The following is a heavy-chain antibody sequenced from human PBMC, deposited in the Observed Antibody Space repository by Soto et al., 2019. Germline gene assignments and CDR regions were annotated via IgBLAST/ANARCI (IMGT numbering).Heavy chain of an antibody. V-gene: IGHV3-74*01. CDR1: GFTFSSYW. D-gene: IGHD3-22*01. J-gene: IGHJ4*02. CDR3: ARDPATGPNYYDSMD. Sequence: PGGSLRLSCAASGFTFSSYWMHWVRQAPGKGLVWVSRINSDGSSTSYADSVKGRFTISRDNAKNTLYLQMNSLRAEDTAVYYCARDPATGPNYYDSMDWGQGTLVTVS. CDR2: INSDGSST.